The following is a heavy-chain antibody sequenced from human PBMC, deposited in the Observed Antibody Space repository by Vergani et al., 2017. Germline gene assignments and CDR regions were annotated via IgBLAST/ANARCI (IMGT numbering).Heavy chain of an antibody. Sequence: QVQLQESGPGLVKPSQTLSLTCTVSGGSISSYYWSWIRQPPGKGLEWIGYIYYSGSTNYNPSLKSRVTISVDTSKNQFSLKLSSVTAADTAVYYCAADRWEPQGFDPWGQGTLVTVSS. CDR2: IYYSGST. CDR1: GGSISSYY. V-gene: IGHV4-59*01. J-gene: IGHJ5*02. D-gene: IGHD4-23*01. CDR3: AADRWEPQGFDP.